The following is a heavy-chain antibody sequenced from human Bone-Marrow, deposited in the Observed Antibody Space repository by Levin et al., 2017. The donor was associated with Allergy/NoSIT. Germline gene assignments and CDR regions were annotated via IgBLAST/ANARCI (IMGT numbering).Heavy chain of an antibody. CDR1: GFTVSSNY. V-gene: IGHV3-66*03. CDR2: IYSCGST. CDR3: ARDGGNSGGSCYYGAFDI. D-gene: IGHD2-15*01. J-gene: IGHJ3*02. Sequence: LSLTCAASGFTVSSNYMSWVRQAPGKGLEWVSVIYSCGSTYYADSVKGRFTISRDNSKNTLYLQMNSLRAEDTAVYYCARDGGNSGGSCYYGAFDIWGQGTMVTVSS.